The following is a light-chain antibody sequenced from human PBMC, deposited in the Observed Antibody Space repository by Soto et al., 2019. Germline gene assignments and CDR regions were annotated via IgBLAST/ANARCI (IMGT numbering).Light chain of an antibody. CDR2: DAS. V-gene: IGKV1-5*01. Sequence: DIQMTQSPSTLSASVGDRVAITCRASQNIGSRLAWYQQKPDEAPKLLIYDASSLERGVPLRFGGSGSGTDFTLIISSLQPDDFPTYYCQQCNTPFTFGGGTQV. J-gene: IGKJ4*01. CDR3: QQCNTPFT. CDR1: QNIGSR.